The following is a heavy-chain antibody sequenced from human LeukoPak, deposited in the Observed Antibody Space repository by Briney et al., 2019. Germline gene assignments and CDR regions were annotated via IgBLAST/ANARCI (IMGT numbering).Heavy chain of an antibody. CDR2: ISWNGGSI. CDR3: ARAFGSWSSYFDY. V-gene: IGHV3-9*01. CDR1: GFTFDDYA. D-gene: IGHD6-13*01. J-gene: IGHJ4*02. Sequence: PGGSLRLSCAASGFTFDDYAMHWVRQAPGKGLEWVSGISWNGGSIGYADSVKGRFTISRDNAKNSLYLQMNSLRAEDTALYYCARAFGSWSSYFDYWGQGTLVTVSS.